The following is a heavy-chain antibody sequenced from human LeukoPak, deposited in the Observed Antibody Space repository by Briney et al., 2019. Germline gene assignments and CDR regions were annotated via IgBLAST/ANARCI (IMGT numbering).Heavy chain of an antibody. CDR2: INHSGST. V-gene: IGHV4-34*01. CDR1: GGSFSGYY. Sequence: SETLSLTCAVYGGSFSGYYWSWIRQPPGKGLEWIGEINHSGSTNYNPSLKSRVTISVDTSKNQFSLKLSSVTAADTAVYYCARGRLTTVVTWGQGTLVTVSS. CDR3: ARGRLTTVVT. J-gene: IGHJ4*02. D-gene: IGHD4-23*01.